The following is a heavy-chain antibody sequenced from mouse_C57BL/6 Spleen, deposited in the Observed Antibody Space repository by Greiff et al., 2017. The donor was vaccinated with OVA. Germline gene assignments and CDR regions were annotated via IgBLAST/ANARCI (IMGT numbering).Heavy chain of an antibody. D-gene: IGHD1-1*01. CDR1: GYSITSGYY. J-gene: IGHJ1*03. CDR2: ISYDGSN. Sequence: DVKLQESGPGLVKPSQSLSLTCSVTGYSITSGYYWNWIRQFPGNKLEWMGYISYDGSNNYNPSLKNRISITRDTSKNQFFLKLNSVTTEDTATYYCARSLYYYGRYFDVWGTGTTVTVSS. V-gene: IGHV3-6*01. CDR3: ARSLYYYGRYFDV.